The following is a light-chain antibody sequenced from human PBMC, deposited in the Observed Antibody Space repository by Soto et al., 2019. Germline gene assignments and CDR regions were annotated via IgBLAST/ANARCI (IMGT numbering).Light chain of an antibody. CDR3: KSYAGSNTYV. CDR2: EVV. Sequence: QSALIQPPSASGSPGQSVTISCTGTRRDIGGYDFVSWYQQHPGKAPRLIIYEVVQRPSGVPDRFSGSKSGNTASLTVSGLQAADEADYFCKSYAGSNTYVFGSGTKVTVL. V-gene: IGLV2-8*01. J-gene: IGLJ1*01. CDR1: RRDIGGYDF.